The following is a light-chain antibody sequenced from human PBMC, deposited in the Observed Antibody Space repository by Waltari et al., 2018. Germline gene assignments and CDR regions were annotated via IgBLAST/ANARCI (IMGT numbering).Light chain of an antibody. CDR2: EVN. CDR1: SSDVGGYNY. Sequence: QSALTQPPSASGSPGQSVTISCTGTSSDVGGYNYVSWYQQYPDKAPKRMIYEVNKRPSGVPDRVSGSKSGNTASLTVSGLQAEDEADYYCSSYAGADTVVFGGGTKLTVL. CDR3: SSYAGADTVV. V-gene: IGLV2-8*01. J-gene: IGLJ2*01.